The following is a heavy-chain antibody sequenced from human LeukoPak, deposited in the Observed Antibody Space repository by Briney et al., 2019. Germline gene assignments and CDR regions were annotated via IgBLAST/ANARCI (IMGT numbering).Heavy chain of an antibody. V-gene: IGHV1-2*02. J-gene: IGHJ4*02. CDR1: GYVFTDYY. D-gene: IGHD3-10*01. CDR3: ARYFGDYGSGSYGPDY. Sequence: ASVKVSCKASGYVFTDYYIHWVRQAPGQGLEWMGWINPYSGGTNYAQKFRGRVTMTRDTSISTAYVDLSRLTSDDTAVYYCARYFGDYGSGSYGPDYWGQGTLVTVSS. CDR2: INPYSGGT.